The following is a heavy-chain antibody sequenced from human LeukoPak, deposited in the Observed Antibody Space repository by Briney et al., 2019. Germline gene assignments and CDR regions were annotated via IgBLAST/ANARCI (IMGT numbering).Heavy chain of an antibody. CDR1: GGSISSSSYY. CDR3: ARFSRWLPFES. J-gene: IGHJ4*02. D-gene: IGHD5-12*01. CDR2: IYYSGST. V-gene: IGHV4-39*07. Sequence: SETLSLTCTVSGGSISSSSYYWGWIRQPPGKGLEWIGSIYYSGSTYYNPSLKSRVTISVDTSKNQFSLKLSSVTAADTAVYYCARFSRWLPFESWGQGTLVTVSS.